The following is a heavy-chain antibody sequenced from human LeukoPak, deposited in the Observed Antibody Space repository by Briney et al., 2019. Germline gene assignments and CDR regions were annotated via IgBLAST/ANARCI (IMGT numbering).Heavy chain of an antibody. CDR1: GGSISSGTYY. CDR2: IYYSGST. J-gene: IGHJ4*02. V-gene: IGHV4-31*03. D-gene: IGHD3-16*01. Sequence: SETLSLTCTVSGGSISSGTYYWNWIRQHPGKGLEYIGYIYYSGSTNYNPSLKSRVTISINTSKSQFSLDLSSVTAADTAVYYCARDLLNNDPYDYWGQGTLVTVSS. CDR3: ARDLLNNDPYDY.